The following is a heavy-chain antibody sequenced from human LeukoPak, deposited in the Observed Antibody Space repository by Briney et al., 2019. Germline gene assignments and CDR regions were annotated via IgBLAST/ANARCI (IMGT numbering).Heavy chain of an antibody. CDR1: GFTSSSYN. CDR3: AREDHYYHGMDV. V-gene: IGHV3-48*01. CDR2: IISGSSTI. Sequence: GGSLRLSCAASGFTSSSYNMNWVRQAPGKGLEWVSYIISGSSTIYYADSVKGRFTISRDNGKNSLYLQMNSLRAEDTAVYYCAREDHYYHGMDVWGQGTTVTVSS. J-gene: IGHJ6*02.